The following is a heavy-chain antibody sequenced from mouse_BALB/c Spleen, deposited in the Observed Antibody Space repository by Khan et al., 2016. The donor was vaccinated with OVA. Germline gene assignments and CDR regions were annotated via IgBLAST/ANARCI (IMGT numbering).Heavy chain of an antibody. D-gene: IGHD2-14*01. CDR2: INPSNGYT. CDR3: VRDGAYHRNDGWFAY. Sequence: QVQLQQSGAELARPGASVRMSCKASGYTFTSYTIHWIKKRPGQGLEWIGYINPSNGYTNYNQKFKDKATLTTDKSSTTAYLQLSSLTSDDSAVYNCVRDGAYHRNDGWFAYWGQGNLVTVSA. J-gene: IGHJ3*01. CDR1: GYTFTSYT. V-gene: IGHV1-4*01.